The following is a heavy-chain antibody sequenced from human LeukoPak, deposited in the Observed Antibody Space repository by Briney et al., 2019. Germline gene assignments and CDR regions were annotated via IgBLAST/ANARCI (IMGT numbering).Heavy chain of an antibody. V-gene: IGHV3-30*18. Sequence: TGGSLRLSCAASGFTFSSYGMHWVRQAPGKGLEWVAVISYDGSNKYYADSVKGRFTISRDNSKNTLNLQMNSLRAEDTAVYYCAKDQGYFQHWGQGTLVTVSS. CDR1: GFTFSSYG. CDR3: AKDQGYFQH. J-gene: IGHJ1*01. CDR2: ISYDGSNK.